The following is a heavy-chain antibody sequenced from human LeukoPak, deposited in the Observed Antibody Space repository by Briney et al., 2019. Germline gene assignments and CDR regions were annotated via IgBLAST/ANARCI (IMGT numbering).Heavy chain of an antibody. CDR1: GYTFTGYY. V-gene: IGHV1-2*02. CDR2: INPNSGGT. Sequence: ASVKVSCKASGYTFTGYYMHWVRQAPGQGLEWMGWINPNSGGTNYAQKFQGRVTMTRDTSISTAYMEPSRLRSDDTAVYYCARFASIAARGGGFDYWGQGTLVTVSS. CDR3: ARFASIAARGGGFDY. J-gene: IGHJ4*02. D-gene: IGHD6-6*01.